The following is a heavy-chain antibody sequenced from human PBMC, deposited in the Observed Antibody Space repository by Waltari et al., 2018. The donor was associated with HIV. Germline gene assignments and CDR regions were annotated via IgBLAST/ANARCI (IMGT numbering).Heavy chain of an antibody. CDR2: MNPNSGNT. D-gene: IGHD3-22*01. V-gene: IGHV1-8*02. CDR1: GYTFINFD. CDR3: ARNSSAKGNRYFYYGLDV. J-gene: IGHJ6*02. Sequence: QEYLLLSGPEVKRPGASVKISCKADGYTFINFDVNGVRQAAEQGPEWLGWMNPNSGNTASPYIFEERVTMTTDVSTATAYMEMSGLTPEDTAIYYCARNSSAKGNRYFYYGLDVWGQGTPVTV.